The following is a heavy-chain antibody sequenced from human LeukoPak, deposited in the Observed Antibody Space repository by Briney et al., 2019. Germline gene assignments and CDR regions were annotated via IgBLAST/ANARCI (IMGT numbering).Heavy chain of an antibody. D-gene: IGHD3-10*01. J-gene: IGHJ3*02. CDR3: ASNYWYYYGSGSDDAFDI. CDR2: ISSSGSTI. V-gene: IGHV3-11*01. Sequence: GVSLRLSCAASGFTFSDYYMSWIRQAPGKGLEWVSYISSSGSTIYYADSVKGRFTISRDNAKNSLYLQMNSLRAEDTAVYYCASNYWYYYGSGSDDAFDIWGQGTMVTVSS. CDR1: GFTFSDYY.